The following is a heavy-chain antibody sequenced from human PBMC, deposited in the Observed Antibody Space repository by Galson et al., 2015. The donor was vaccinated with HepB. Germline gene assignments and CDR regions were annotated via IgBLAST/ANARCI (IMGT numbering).Heavy chain of an antibody. V-gene: IGHV3-15*01. CDR3: TTVASLSLRLVVPAAIRRYYGMDV. J-gene: IGHJ6*02. CDR1: GFTFSNAW. CDR2: IKSKTDGGTT. Sequence: SLRLSCAASGFTFSNAWMSWVRQAPGKGLEWVGRIKSKTDGGTTDYAAPVKGRFTISRDDSKNTLYLQMNSLKTEDTAVYYCTTVASLSLRLVVPAAIRRYYGMDVWGQGTTVTVSS. D-gene: IGHD2-2*01.